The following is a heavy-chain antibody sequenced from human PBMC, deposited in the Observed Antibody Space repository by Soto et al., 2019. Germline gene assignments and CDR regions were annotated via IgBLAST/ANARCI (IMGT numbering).Heavy chain of an antibody. D-gene: IGHD3-10*01. CDR1: GGSFSGYY. J-gene: IGHJ5*02. CDR3: ARGPHRVTMVRGVTYRWFDP. CDR2: INHSGST. Sequence: TSETLSLTCAVYGGSFSGYYWSWIRQPPGKGLEWIGEINHSGSTNYNPSLKSRVTISVDTSKNQFSLKLSSVTAADTAVYYCARGPHRVTMVRGVTYRWFDPWGQGTLVTVSS. V-gene: IGHV4-34*01.